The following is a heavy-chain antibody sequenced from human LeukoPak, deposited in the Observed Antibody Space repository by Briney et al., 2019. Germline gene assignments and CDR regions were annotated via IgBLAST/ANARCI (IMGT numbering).Heavy chain of an antibody. CDR1: GFTFTSYG. CDR3: ARDIYCSSTSCYTGYYYYYGMDV. D-gene: IGHD2-2*02. Sequence: GGSLRLSCAASGFTFTSYGMHWVRQAPDKGLEWVAVISYDGSNKYHADSVKGRFTISRDNSKNTLYLQMNSLRAEDTAVYYCARDIYCSSTSCYTGYYYYYGMDVWGQGTTVTVSS. V-gene: IGHV3-30*03. CDR2: ISYDGSNK. J-gene: IGHJ6*02.